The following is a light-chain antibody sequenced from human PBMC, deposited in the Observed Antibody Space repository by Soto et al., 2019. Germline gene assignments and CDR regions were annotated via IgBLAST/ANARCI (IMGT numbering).Light chain of an antibody. CDR1: TSNIENNN. CDR2: DNT. CDR3: GTWDGSLSAGV. Sequence: QSVLTQPPSVSAAPGQTVTISCSGSTSNIENNNVSWYQQLPGAAPKLLIYDNTERPSGIPDRFSGSKSGTSATLGITGLQPGDEGDYYCGTWDGSLSAGVFGGGTKLTVL. V-gene: IGLV1-51*01. J-gene: IGLJ2*01.